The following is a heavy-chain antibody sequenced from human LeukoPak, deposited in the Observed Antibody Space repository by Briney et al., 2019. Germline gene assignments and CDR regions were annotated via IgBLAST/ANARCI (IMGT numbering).Heavy chain of an antibody. CDR1: KFTFSSYG. CDR2: ISYDGSSQ. Sequence: PGGSLELSCAASKFTFSSYGMHGVRQAPGKGLEWVAVISYDGSSQYYADSVKGRFTISRDNSKNTLYLQMNSLRAEDTAVYYCAKDLDPYTYYYDSSNYYSSGFDNWGQGTLLTVSS. J-gene: IGHJ4*02. V-gene: IGHV3-30*18. CDR3: AKDLDPYTYYYDSSNYYSSGFDN. D-gene: IGHD3-22*01.